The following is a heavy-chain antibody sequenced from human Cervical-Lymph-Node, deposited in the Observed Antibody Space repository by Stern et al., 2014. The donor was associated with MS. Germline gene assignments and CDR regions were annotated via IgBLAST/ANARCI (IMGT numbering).Heavy chain of an antibody. CDR3: VTGRGYMSGQPDFDY. V-gene: IGHV3-30*03. CDR2: ISYDGSNT. CDR1: GFRLRTYG. J-gene: IGHJ4*02. D-gene: IGHD5-18*01. Sequence: VQLVESGGGVVQPGRSPRLSCAASGFRLRTYGIHWVRKAPATGLEWAAVISYDGSNTRYGVSVKGRFTISRDNSKNMLFLHMNSLSAEDTAVYYCVTGRGYMSGQPDFDYWGQGALVTVTS.